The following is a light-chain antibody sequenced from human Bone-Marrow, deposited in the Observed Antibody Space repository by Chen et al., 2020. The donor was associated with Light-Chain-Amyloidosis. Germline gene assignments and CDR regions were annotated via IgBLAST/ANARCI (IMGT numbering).Light chain of an antibody. CDR3: QVWDRSSDRPV. CDR2: DDS. J-gene: IGLJ3*02. CDR1: NIGSTS. V-gene: IGLV3-21*02. Sequence: SSVLPQPSSASVAPGLTATIACGGNNIGSTSVHWYQQTPGQAPLLVVYDDSDRPSGIPERLSGSNSGNTATLTISRVEAGDEADYYCQVWDRSSDRPVFGGGTKLTVL.